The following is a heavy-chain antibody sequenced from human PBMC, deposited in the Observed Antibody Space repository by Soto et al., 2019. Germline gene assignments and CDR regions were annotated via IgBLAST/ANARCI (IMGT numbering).Heavy chain of an antibody. CDR3: ARDWARGGSYNGMDV. Sequence: QVHLVQSGAEVKTPGSSVKVACKASGDTFLNYAFSWVRQAPAQGLEWMGGIIPMFGTANYLQKFQGRVTITADESRSTGYMELSSLKYDDTAVYYCARDWARGGSYNGMDVWGQGTTVTVSS. CDR1: GDTFLNYA. D-gene: IGHD2-2*02. J-gene: IGHJ6*02. CDR2: IIPMFGTA. V-gene: IGHV1-69*01.